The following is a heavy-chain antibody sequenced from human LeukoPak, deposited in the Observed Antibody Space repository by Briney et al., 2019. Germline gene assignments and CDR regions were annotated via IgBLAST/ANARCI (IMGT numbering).Heavy chain of an antibody. CDR3: ARAIRGYGPPGGLDY. CDR1: GFTFSSYE. V-gene: IGHV3-48*03. D-gene: IGHD5-12*01. CDR2: ISSSGSTI. J-gene: IGHJ4*02. Sequence: GGSLRLSCAASGFTFSSYEMNWVRQAPGKGLEWVSYISSSGSTIYYADSVKGRFTISRDNAKNSLYLQMNSLRAEDTAVYYCARAIRGYGPPGGLDYWGQGTLVTVSS.